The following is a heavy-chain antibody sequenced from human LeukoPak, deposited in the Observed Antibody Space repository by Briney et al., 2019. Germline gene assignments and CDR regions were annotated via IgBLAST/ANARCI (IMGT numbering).Heavy chain of an antibody. V-gene: IGHV3-9*01. CDR1: GFTFDDYA. J-gene: IGHJ4*02. CDR3: AKALYCSSTSCGTPFDY. D-gene: IGHD2-2*01. Sequence: PGGSLRLSCAASGFTFDDYAMHWVRQAPGKGLEWVSGIGWNSGSIGYADSVKGRFTISRDNAKNSLYLQMNSLRAEDTALYYRAKALYCSSTSCGTPFDYWGQGTLVTVSS. CDR2: IGWNSGSI.